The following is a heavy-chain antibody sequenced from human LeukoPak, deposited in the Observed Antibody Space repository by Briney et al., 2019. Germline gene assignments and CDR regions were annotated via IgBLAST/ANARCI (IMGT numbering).Heavy chain of an antibody. CDR1: GFTFSSYE. CDR3: ARQISRYCSGGSCYSGREFYFDS. J-gene: IGHJ4*02. V-gene: IGHV3-48*03. CDR2: ISSSGRSI. D-gene: IGHD2-15*01. Sequence: PGGSLRLSCAASGFTFSSYEMNWVRQAPGKGLEWVSYISSSGRSIHYADSVKGRFTISRDNAKNSLYLQMNSLRAEDTAVYHCARQISRYCSGGSCYSGREFYFDSWGQGTPVTVSS.